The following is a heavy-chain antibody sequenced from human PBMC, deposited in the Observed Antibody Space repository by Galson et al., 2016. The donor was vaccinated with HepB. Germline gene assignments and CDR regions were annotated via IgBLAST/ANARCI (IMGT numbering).Heavy chain of an antibody. J-gene: IGHJ6*02. CDR1: GFTFKNYA. D-gene: IGHD2-2*01. V-gene: IGHV3-33*01. CDR2: IWYDGSNR. Sequence: SLRLSCAASGFTFKNYAIHWVRQAPGQGLEWVAVIWYDGSNRFHADSVKGRFAISRDNSRSTAYLELNSLRAEDTAVYYCASEVGDCSSTSCTGKMDVWGQGTTVTVSS. CDR3: ASEVGDCSSTSCTGKMDV.